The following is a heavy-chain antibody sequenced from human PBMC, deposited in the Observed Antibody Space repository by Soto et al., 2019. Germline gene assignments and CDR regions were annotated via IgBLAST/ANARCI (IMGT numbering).Heavy chain of an antibody. CDR1: GGSISSYY. V-gene: IGHV4-59*08. CDR2: IYYSGST. Sequence: SETLSLTCTVSGGSISSYYWSWIRQPPGKGLEWIGYIYYSGSTNYNPSLKSRVTISVDTSKNQFSLKLSSVTAADTAVYYCARQRITMVRGVNPYWFDPWGQGTLVAVSS. D-gene: IGHD3-10*01. J-gene: IGHJ5*02. CDR3: ARQRITMVRGVNPYWFDP.